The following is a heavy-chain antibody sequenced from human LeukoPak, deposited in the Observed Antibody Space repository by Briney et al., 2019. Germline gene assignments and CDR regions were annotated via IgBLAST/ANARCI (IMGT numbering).Heavy chain of an antibody. CDR1: GYTFTSYG. Sequence: GASVKVSCKASGYTFTSYGISWVRQAPGQGLEWMGWISAYNGNTNYAQKLQGRATMTTDTSTSTAYMELRSLRSDDTAVYYCARDPLTGYSSSWLPYYYYMDVWGKGTTVTVSS. CDR2: ISAYNGNT. J-gene: IGHJ6*03. V-gene: IGHV1-18*01. D-gene: IGHD6-13*01. CDR3: ARDPLTGYSSSWLPYYYYMDV.